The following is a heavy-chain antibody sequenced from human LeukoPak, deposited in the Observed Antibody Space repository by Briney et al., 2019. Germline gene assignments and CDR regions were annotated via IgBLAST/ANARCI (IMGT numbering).Heavy chain of an antibody. CDR2: IYYSGST. CDR3: ARDNPITMIVVAHDAFDI. CDR1: GGSISCGDYY. Sequence: PSETLSLTCTVSGGSISCGDYYWSWIRQPPGKGLEWIGYIYYSGSTYYNPSLKSRVTISVDTSKNQFSLKLSSVTAADTAVYYCARDNPITMIVVAHDAFDIWGQGTMVTVSS. V-gene: IGHV4-30-4*01. J-gene: IGHJ3*02. D-gene: IGHD3-22*01.